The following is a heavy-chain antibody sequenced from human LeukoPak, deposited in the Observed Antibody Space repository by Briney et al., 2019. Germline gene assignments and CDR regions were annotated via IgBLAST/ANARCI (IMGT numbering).Heavy chain of an antibody. CDR2: INHSGYT. CDR1: GVSFNDYY. CDR3: TRMTTGHDY. J-gene: IGHJ4*02. Sequence: SETLSFTCAVSGVSFNDYYWSWVRQTPGKGLEWIGEINHSGYTNDSPSLKSRVTLSIDTSRKQFSLNLRSVTVADTGIYYCTRMTTGHDYWGQGTLVTVSS. V-gene: IGHV4-34*01. D-gene: IGHD4-17*01.